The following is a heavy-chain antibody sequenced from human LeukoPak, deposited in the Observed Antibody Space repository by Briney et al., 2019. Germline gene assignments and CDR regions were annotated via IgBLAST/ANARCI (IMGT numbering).Heavy chain of an antibody. J-gene: IGHJ4*02. CDR3: AKRERSYGSGSYYGYFDY. Sequence: PGGSLRLSCAASGFTFSSYVMHWVRQAPGKGLEWVAIISYDGSNEYYADSVKGRFTISRDNSKNTLYLQMNSLRAEDTAVYYCAKRERSYGSGSYYGYFDYWGQGTLVTVSS. D-gene: IGHD3-10*01. CDR1: GFTFSSYV. V-gene: IGHV3-30*04. CDR2: ISYDGSNE.